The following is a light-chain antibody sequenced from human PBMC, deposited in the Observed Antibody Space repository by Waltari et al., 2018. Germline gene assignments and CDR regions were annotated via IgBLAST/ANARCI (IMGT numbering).Light chain of an antibody. CDR3: QQSYTTPRT. Sequence: DLQMTQSPSSLSASVGDRVTITCRASQSVSNYFNWYQQKSGKAPKLLIYAASSLQSGVPARFSGSGSGTDFTLTISSLQPEDFATYYCQQSYTTPRTFGQGTKVEIK. CDR2: AAS. J-gene: IGKJ1*01. CDR1: QSVSNY. V-gene: IGKV1-39*01.